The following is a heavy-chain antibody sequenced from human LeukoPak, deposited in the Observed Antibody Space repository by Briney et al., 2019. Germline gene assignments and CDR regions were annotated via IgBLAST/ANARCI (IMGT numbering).Heavy chain of an antibody. Sequence: SETLSLTCTVSGGSISSGGYYWSWTRQHPGKGLEWIGYIYYSGSTYYNPSLKSRVTISVDTSKNQFSLKLSSVTAADTAVYYCARVEGSSWEGYYFDYWGQGTLVTVSS. J-gene: IGHJ4*02. CDR3: ARVEGSSWEGYYFDY. CDR1: GGSISSGGYY. V-gene: IGHV4-31*03. CDR2: IYYSGST. D-gene: IGHD6-13*01.